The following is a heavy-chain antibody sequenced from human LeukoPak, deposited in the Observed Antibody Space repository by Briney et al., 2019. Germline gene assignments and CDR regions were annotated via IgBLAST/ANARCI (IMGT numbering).Heavy chain of an antibody. CDR2: IRSKTYGGTT. J-gene: IGHJ3*02. D-gene: IGHD3-10*01. Sequence: GGSLRLSCAASGFTFSSYWMSWVRQAPGRGLEWVGFIRSKTYGGTTQYAASVQGRFIISRDDSKSIAYLQMDSLKTEDTAVYFCSRDYDSANHIDAFGIWGQGTLVTVSP. CDR3: SRDYDSANHIDAFGI. V-gene: IGHV3-49*04. CDR1: GFTFSSYW.